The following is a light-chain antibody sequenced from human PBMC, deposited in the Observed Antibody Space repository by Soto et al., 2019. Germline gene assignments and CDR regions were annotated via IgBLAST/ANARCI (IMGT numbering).Light chain of an antibody. Sequence: DIQMTQSPSSLSASVGDRVTITCRASQSFSTYVNWYQKTPGKAPKLLIYSASRLQSGVPSRFSGSGSGTHFTLTISNLQPEDFATYYCQQSFSAPRTFGQGTNLEI. CDR2: SAS. J-gene: IGKJ2*01. V-gene: IGKV1-39*01. CDR1: QSFSTY. CDR3: QQSFSAPRT.